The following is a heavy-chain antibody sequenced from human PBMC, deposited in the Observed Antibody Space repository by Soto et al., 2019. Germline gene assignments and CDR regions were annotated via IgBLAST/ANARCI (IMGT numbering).Heavy chain of an antibody. D-gene: IGHD3-22*01. J-gene: IGHJ4*02. V-gene: IGHV4-31*03. CDR2: IYYSGST. Sequence: SETLSLTCTVFGGSISSGGYYWSWIRQHPGKGLEWIGYIYYSGSTYYNPSLKSRVTISVDTSKNQFSLKLSSVTAADTAVYYCASNYYDSSGLRAYWGQGTLVTVSS. CDR3: ASNYYDSSGLRAY. CDR1: GGSISSGGYY.